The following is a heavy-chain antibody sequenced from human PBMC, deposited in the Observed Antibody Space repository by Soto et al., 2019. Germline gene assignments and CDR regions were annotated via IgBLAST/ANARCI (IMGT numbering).Heavy chain of an antibody. V-gene: IGHV4-34*01. Sequence: QMQLQQWGAGLLKPSETLSLTCAVYGGSFSGYYWSWIRQPPGKGLEWIGEINHSGSTNYNPSLKSRVTISVDTSKNQFSLKLSSVTAADTAVYYFARGVFGVVIPYYFDYWGQGTLVTVSS. D-gene: IGHD3-3*01. CDR2: INHSGST. CDR3: ARGVFGVVIPYYFDY. J-gene: IGHJ4*02. CDR1: GGSFSGYY.